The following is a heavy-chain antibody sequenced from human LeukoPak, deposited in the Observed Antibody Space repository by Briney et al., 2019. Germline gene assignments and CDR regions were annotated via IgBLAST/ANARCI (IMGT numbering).Heavy chain of an antibody. J-gene: IGHJ4*02. V-gene: IGHV4-39*01. CDR1: GGSISSSSYY. Sequence: SETLSLTCTVSGGSISSSSYYWGWIRQPPGKGLEWIGSIYYSGSTYYNPSLKSRVTISVDTSMNQFSLKLSSVTPEDTAVYYCAREWRYFDWLVFDYWGQGTLVTVSS. CDR2: IYYSGST. D-gene: IGHD3-9*01. CDR3: AREWRYFDWLVFDY.